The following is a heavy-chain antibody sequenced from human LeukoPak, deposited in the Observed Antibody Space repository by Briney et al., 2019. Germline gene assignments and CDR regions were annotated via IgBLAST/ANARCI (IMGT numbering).Heavy chain of an antibody. Sequence: ASVKVSCTASGYTFTGYYIHWVRQAPGQGLEWMGWIDHNSGGTDYAQKFQGRVTVTRDTSISTAYMELSRLRSDDTAVYYCARDKSSSWYGGVDHWGQGTLVTVSS. D-gene: IGHD6-13*01. CDR2: IDHNSGGT. V-gene: IGHV1-2*02. CDR3: ARDKSSSWYGGVDH. CDR1: GYTFTGYY. J-gene: IGHJ4*02.